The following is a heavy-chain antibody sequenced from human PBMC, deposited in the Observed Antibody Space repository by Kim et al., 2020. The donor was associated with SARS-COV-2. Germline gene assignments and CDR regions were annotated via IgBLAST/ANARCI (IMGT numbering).Heavy chain of an antibody. V-gene: IGHV3-49*02. CDR3: TRGAAAGHYYYGMDV. J-gene: IGHJ6*02. D-gene: IGHD6-13*01. Sequence: ASVKGRFTISRDDSKSIAYLQMNSLKTEDTAVYYCTRGAAAGHYYYGMDVWGQGTTVTVSS.